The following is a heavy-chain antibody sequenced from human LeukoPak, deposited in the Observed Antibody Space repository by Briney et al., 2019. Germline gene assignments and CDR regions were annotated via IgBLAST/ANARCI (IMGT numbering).Heavy chain of an antibody. CDR3: AKEVIHVGGYDY. CDR1: GFTFSSYG. V-gene: IGHV3-23*01. Sequence: GGSLRLSCAASGFTFSSYGMSWVRQAPGKGLEWVSGISGSGGSTNYADSVKGRFTISRDNSKNTLYLQMNSLRAEDTAVYYCAKEVIHVGGYDYWGQGTLVTVSS. D-gene: IGHD3-16*01. J-gene: IGHJ4*02. CDR2: ISGSGGST.